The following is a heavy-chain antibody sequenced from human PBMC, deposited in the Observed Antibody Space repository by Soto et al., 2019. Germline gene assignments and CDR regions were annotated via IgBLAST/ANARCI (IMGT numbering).Heavy chain of an antibody. CDR2: ITPIFGTA. CDR3: ARGGKPGTVYRYYGMDV. J-gene: IGHJ6*02. D-gene: IGHD6-13*01. CDR1: GGTFSSYA. V-gene: IGHV1-69*13. Sequence: SVKVSCKASGGTFSSYAISWVRQAPGQGLEWMGGITPIFGTANYAQKFQGRVTITADESTSTAYMELSSLRSEDTAVYYCARGGKPGTVYRYYGMDVWGQGTTVTVSS.